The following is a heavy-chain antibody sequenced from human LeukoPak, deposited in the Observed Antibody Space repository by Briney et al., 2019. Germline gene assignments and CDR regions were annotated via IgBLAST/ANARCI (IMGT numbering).Heavy chain of an antibody. CDR2: ISSSSSYT. J-gene: IGHJ4*02. CDR1: GFTFSDYY. Sequence: GGSLRLSCEASGFTFSDYYMNGIRQAPGKGLEWVSYISSSSSYTNYADSVKGRFTISRDNPKNSLYLQMNSLRAEDTAVYYCARGSMRMATAGLGDYWGQGTLVTVSS. D-gene: IGHD5-24*01. CDR3: ARGSMRMATAGLGDY. V-gene: IGHV3-11*05.